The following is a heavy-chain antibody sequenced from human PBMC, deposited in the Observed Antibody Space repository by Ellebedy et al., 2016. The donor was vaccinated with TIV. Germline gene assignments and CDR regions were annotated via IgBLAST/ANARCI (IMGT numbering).Heavy chain of an antibody. Sequence: GESLKISCAASGFTFSNAWMSWVRQAPGKGLGWVGRIKSKTDGGTTDYAAPVKGRFTISRDDSKNTLYLQMNSLKTEDTAVYYCTTDIYYGSGFDYWGQGTLVTVSS. CDR1: GFTFSNAW. V-gene: IGHV3-15*01. J-gene: IGHJ4*02. D-gene: IGHD3-10*01. CDR3: TTDIYYGSGFDY. CDR2: IKSKTDGGTT.